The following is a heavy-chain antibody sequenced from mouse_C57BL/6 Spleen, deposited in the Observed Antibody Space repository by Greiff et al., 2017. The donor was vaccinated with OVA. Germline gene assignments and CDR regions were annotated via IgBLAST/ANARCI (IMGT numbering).Heavy chain of an antibody. Sequence: DVQLQESGPGLVKPSQSLSLTCSVTGYSITSGYYWNWIRQFPGNKLDWIGYIGYDGSNNYNPSLKNRISITRDTSKNQFFLKLHSVTTEDTATYDCARHGSSEGYAMDYWGQGTSVIVSS. CDR3: ARHGSSEGYAMDY. V-gene: IGHV3-6*01. D-gene: IGHD1-1*01. J-gene: IGHJ4*01. CDR2: IGYDGSN. CDR1: GYSITSGYY.